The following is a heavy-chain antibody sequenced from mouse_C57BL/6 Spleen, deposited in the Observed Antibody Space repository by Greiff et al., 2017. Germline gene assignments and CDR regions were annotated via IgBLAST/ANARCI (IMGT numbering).Heavy chain of an antibody. V-gene: IGHV1-55*01. CDR3: ASTARGYFNV. CDR2: IYPGSGST. CDR1: GYTFTSYW. J-gene: IGHJ1*03. Sequence: QVQLQQSGAELVKPGASVKMSCKASGYTFTSYWITWVKQRPGQGLEWIGDIYPGSGSTYYNEQFKSKATLTVDTSSGTAYMQLSSLTSEDSAFYDCASTARGYFNVWGTGTTDTVSS.